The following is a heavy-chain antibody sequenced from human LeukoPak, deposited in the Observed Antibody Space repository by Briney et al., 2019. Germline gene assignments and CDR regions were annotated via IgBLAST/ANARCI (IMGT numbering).Heavy chain of an antibody. CDR1: GFLVSTNY. V-gene: IGHV3-53*01. CDR3: ARGHSSGNPDPFDY. D-gene: IGHD6-19*01. CDR2: MYSGGAI. Sequence: GGSLRLSCAASGFLVSTNYMSWVRQAPGKGLEGGSVMYSGGAIHYADSVKGRFTISRDNSKNTLYLQMNSLRAEDTAMYFCARGHSSGNPDPFDYWGQGTLVIVSS. J-gene: IGHJ4*02.